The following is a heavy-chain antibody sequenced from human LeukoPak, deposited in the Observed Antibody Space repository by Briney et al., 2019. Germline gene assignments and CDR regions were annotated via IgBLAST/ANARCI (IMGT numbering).Heavy chain of an antibody. D-gene: IGHD4-17*01. CDR2: INPNSGGT. CDR3: AREMSGPNYGEMKG. J-gene: IGHJ4*02. CDR1: GYTFIDYY. V-gene: IGHV1-2*06. Sequence: GASVKVSCKASGYTFIDYYMHWVRQAPGQGLEWMGRINPNSGGTNYAQKLQGRVTMTTDTSTSTAYMELRSLRSDDTAVYYCAREMSGPNYGEMKGWGQGTLVTVSS.